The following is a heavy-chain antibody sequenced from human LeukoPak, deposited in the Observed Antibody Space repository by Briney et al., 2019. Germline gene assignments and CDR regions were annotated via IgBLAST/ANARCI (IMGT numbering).Heavy chain of an antibody. CDR1: GYTFTGYY. D-gene: IGHD3-10*01. CDR2: INPNSGGT. V-gene: IGHV1-2*02. J-gene: IGHJ6*03. Sequence: RASVKVSCKASGYTFTGYYMHWVRQAPGQGLEWMGWINPNSGGTNYAQKFQGRVTMTRDTSISTAYMELSRLRSDDTAVYYCARENNYYGSGSYYIGQIATYYYMDVWGKGTTVTVSS. CDR3: ARENNYYGSGSYYIGQIATYYYMDV.